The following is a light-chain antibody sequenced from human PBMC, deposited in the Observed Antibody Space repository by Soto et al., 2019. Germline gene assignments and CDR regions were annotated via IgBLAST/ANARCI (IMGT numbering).Light chain of an antibody. CDR3: QHLNSYLP. CDR1: QGISSY. Sequence: DIQLTQSPSFLSASVGDRVTITCRASQGISSYLAWYQQKPGKAPKLLIYATSTLQSGVPSRFSGSGSGTEFTLTISSLQPEDFATYYCQHLNSYLPFGQGTKLEIK. CDR2: ATS. J-gene: IGKJ2*01. V-gene: IGKV1-9*01.